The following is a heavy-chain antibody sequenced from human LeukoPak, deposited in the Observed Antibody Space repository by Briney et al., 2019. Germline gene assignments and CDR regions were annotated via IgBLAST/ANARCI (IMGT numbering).Heavy chain of an antibody. Sequence: GGSLRLSCAASGFTFSSYAMSWVRQAPGKGLEWISYITSTSSSIYYAGSVKGRFTISRDNAKNSLYLQMNSLRAEDTAVYYCARSTVTTTLGWYFDLWGRGTLVTVSS. D-gene: IGHD4-17*01. CDR3: ARSTVTTTLGWYFDL. CDR1: GFTFSSYA. CDR2: ITSTSSSI. V-gene: IGHV3-48*01. J-gene: IGHJ2*01.